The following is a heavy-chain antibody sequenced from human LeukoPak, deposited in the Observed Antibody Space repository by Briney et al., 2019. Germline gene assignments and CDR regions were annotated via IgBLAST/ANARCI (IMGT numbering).Heavy chain of an antibody. J-gene: IGHJ4*02. V-gene: IGHV4-59*01. Sequence: SETLSLTCTVSGGSISSYYWSWIRQPPGKGLEWIGYIYYSGSTNYNPSLKSRVTISVDTSKNQFSLKLSSVTAADTAVYYCARDQGNVHPGWYYFDYWGQGTLVIVSS. CDR1: GGSISSYY. D-gene: IGHD2-15*01. CDR3: ARDQGNVHPGWYYFDY. CDR2: IYYSGST.